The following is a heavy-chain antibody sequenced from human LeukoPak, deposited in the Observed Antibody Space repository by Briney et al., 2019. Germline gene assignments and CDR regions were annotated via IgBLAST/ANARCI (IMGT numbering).Heavy chain of an antibody. CDR1: GGSISSSSYY. CDR2: IYYSGST. V-gene: IGHV4-39*07. Sequence: SETLSLTCTVSGGSISSSSYYWGWIRQPPGKGLEWIGSIYYSGSTYYNPSLKSRVTISVDTSKNQFSLKLSSVTAADTAVYYCARDQGVGSQYYFDYWGQGTLVTVSS. CDR3: ARDQGVGSQYYFDY. J-gene: IGHJ4*02. D-gene: IGHD1-26*01.